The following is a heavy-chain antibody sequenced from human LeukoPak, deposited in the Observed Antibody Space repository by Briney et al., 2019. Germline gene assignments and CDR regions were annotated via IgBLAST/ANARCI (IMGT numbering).Heavy chain of an antibody. CDR1: GGSFSGYY. J-gene: IGHJ4*02. D-gene: IGHD2-2*01. Sequence: SETLSLTCAVYGGSFSGYYWSWIRQPPGKGLEWIGEINHSGSTNYNPSLKSRVTISVDTSKNQFSLKLSSVTAADTAVYYCAREDYQLLTFFDYWGQGTLVTVSS. CDR3: AREDYQLLTFFDY. CDR2: INHSGST. V-gene: IGHV4-34*01.